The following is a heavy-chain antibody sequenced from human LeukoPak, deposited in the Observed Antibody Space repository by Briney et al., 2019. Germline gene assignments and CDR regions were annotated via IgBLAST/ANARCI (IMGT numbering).Heavy chain of an antibody. CDR3: ARAINSAGDYDL. D-gene: IGHD4-17*01. V-gene: IGHV4-31*03. J-gene: IGHJ5*02. Sequence: SETLSLTCTVSGVSISSVGFYWRWLRQHPGKGLEWIGYIYYSGSTYYNPSLKSRVTISVDTPNNLFPLKLSSVTAADTAVYYCARAINSAGDYDLWGQGTLVTVSS. CDR1: GVSISSVGFY. CDR2: IYYSGST.